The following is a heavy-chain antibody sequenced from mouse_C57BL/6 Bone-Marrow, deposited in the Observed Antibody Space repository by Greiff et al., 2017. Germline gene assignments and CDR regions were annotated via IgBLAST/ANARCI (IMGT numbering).Heavy chain of an antibody. CDR2: IWSGGST. V-gene: IGHV2-2*01. CDR1: GFSLTSYG. J-gene: IGHJ2*01. CDR3: ATPLFDY. Sequence: QVQLQQSGPGLVQPSQSLSITCTASGFSLTSYGVHWVRQSPGKGLEWLGVIWSGGSTDYNAAFISSLSISKDNSKCHVFFKLNSLQADDTAIYYCATPLFDYWGQGTTLTVSS.